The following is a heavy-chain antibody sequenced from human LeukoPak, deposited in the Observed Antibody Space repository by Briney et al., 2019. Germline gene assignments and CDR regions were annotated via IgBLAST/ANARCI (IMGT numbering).Heavy chain of an antibody. CDR3: GSRWGTRGY. Sequence: SETLSLTCAVYGGSFSGYYWSWIRQPPGKGLEWIGEINHSGSTNYNPSLKSRVTISVDTSKNQFSLKLSSVTAADTAVYYCGSRWGTRGYWGQGTLVTVSS. CDR2: INHSGST. D-gene: IGHD1-14*01. J-gene: IGHJ4*02. V-gene: IGHV4-34*01. CDR1: GGSFSGYY.